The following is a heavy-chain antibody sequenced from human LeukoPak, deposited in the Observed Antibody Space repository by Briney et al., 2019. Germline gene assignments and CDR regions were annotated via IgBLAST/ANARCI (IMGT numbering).Heavy chain of an antibody. V-gene: IGHV3-48*03. CDR1: GFNFSRYE. J-gene: IGHJ4*02. CDR3: ASKPKFGY. D-gene: IGHD3-10*01. Sequence: PGGSLRLSCAASGFNFSRYEMHWVRQAPGKGVEWVSYISSSCSTIYYADSVKGRFTISRDNAKNSLYLQMNSLRAEDTAVFYCASKPKFGYWGQRTLGTVSS. CDR2: ISSSCSTI.